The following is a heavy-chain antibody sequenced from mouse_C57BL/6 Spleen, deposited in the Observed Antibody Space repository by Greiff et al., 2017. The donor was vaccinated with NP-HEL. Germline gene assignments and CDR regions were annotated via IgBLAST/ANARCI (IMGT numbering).Heavy chain of an antibody. CDR2: ISSGSSTI. V-gene: IGHV5-17*01. J-gene: IGHJ4*01. D-gene: IGHD2-1*01. Sequence: EVQGVESGGGLVKPGGSLKLSCAASGFTFSDYGMHWVRQAPEKGLEWVAYISSGSSTIYYADTVKGRFAISRDNAKNTLFLQMTSLRSEDTALYYCARGGNYVYAMDYWGQGTSVTVSS. CDR1: GFTFSDYG. CDR3: ARGGNYVYAMDY.